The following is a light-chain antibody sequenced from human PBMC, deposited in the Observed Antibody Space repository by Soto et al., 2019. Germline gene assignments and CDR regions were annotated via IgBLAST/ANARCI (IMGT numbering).Light chain of an antibody. J-gene: IGLJ1*01. CDR3: QVWGSSSDHNV. V-gene: IGLV3-21*04. CDR2: YDS. Sequence: SYELTQPPSVSVAPGKTARITCGGNNIGSKSVHWYQQKPGQAPVLVIYYDSDRPSGIPERFSGSNSGNTATLTISRVEAGDEADYYCQVWGSSSDHNVFGTGTKVTVL. CDR1: NIGSKS.